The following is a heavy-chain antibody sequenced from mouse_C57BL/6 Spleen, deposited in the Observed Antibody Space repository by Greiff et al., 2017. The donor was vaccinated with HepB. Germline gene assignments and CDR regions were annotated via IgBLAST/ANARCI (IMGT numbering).Heavy chain of an antibody. CDR3: ARPDVLRRGSFAY. J-gene: IGHJ3*01. D-gene: IGHD1-1*01. CDR2: IYPGDGDT. V-gene: IGHV1-80*01. Sequence: QVQLQQSGAELVKPGASVKISCKASGYAFSSYWMNWVKQRPGKGLEWIGQIYPGDGDTNYNGKFKGKATLTADKSSSTAYMQLSSLTSEDSAVYFCARPDVLRRGSFAYWGQGTLVTVSA. CDR1: GYAFSSYW.